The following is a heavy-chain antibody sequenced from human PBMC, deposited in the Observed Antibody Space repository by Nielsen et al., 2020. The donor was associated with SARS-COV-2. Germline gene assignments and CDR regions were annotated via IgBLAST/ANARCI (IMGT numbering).Heavy chain of an antibody. V-gene: IGHV3-9*01. Sequence: GGSLRLSCAASGFTFDDYAMHWVRQAPGKGLERDSGISWNSGSIGYADSVKGRFTISRDNAKNSLYLQMNSLRAEDTAVYYCAKEGVREQQLPTGVGYWGQGTLVTVSS. CDR3: AKEGVREQQLPTGVGY. CDR2: ISWNSGSI. J-gene: IGHJ4*02. D-gene: IGHD6-13*01. CDR1: GFTFDDYA.